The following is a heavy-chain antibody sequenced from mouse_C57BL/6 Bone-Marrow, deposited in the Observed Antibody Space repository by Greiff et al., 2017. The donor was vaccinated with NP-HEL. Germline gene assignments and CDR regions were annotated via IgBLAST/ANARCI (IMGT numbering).Heavy chain of an antibody. J-gene: IGHJ3*01. D-gene: IGHD2-5*01. V-gene: IGHV1-63*01. CDR1: GYTFTNYW. CDR3: ASSYYSNSALFAY. Sequence: VQLQQSGAELVRPGTSVKMSCKASGYTFTNYWIGWAKQRPGHGLEWIGDIYPGGGYTNYNEKFKGKATLTADKSSSTAYMQFSSLTSEDSAIYYCASSYYSNSALFAYWGQGTLVTVSA. CDR2: IYPGGGYT.